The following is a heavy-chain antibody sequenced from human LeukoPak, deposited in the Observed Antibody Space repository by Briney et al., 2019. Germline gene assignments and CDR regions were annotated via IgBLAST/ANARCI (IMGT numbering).Heavy chain of an antibody. CDR3: ARSEYSYGADAFDI. CDR1: GFTFSSYA. CDR2: IYYSGST. V-gene: IGHV4-59*01. Sequence: GSLRLSCAASGFTFSSYAMHWVRQAPGKGLEWIGYIYYSGSTNYSPSLKSRVTISVAKNQFSLKLSSVTAADTAVYYCARSEYSYGADAFDIWGQGTMVTVSS. D-gene: IGHD5-18*01. J-gene: IGHJ3*02.